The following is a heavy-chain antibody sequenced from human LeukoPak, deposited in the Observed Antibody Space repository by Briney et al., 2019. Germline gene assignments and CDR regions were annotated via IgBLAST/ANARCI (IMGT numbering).Heavy chain of an antibody. CDR2: INHSGST. J-gene: IGHJ4*02. CDR3: ARGTRSRYCSSGSCYNY. D-gene: IGHD2-15*01. CDR1: GGSFSGYY. Sequence: SETLSLTCAVYGGSFSGYYWSWIRQPPGKGLEWIGEINHSGSTNYNPSLKSRVTISVDTSKNQFSLKLSSVTAADTAVYYCARGTRSRYCSSGSCYNYWGQGTLVTVSS. V-gene: IGHV4-34*01.